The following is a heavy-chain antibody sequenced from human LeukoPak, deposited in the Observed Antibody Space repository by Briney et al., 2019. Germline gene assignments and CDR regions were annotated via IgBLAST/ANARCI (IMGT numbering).Heavy chain of an antibody. CDR2: ITPVINTA. D-gene: IGHD1-26*01. CDR1: GYTFTSYG. V-gene: IGHV1-18*01. J-gene: IGHJ5*02. Sequence: ASVKVSCKASGYTFTSYGISWVRQAPGQGLEWMGKITPVINTANYAQTFQGRVSIYADKSTTTVYMDLSGVRPDDTAVYYCTRVNLRGSNYNWFDPWGQGTRVTVSS. CDR3: TRVNLRGSNYNWFDP.